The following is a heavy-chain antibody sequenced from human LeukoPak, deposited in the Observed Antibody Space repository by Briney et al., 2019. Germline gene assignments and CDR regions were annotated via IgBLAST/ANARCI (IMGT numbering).Heavy chain of an antibody. Sequence: GGSLRLSCAASGFTFSDYYMSWIRQAPGKGLEWVSYISSSGSTIYYADSVKGRFAISRDNAKNSLYLQMNSLRAEDTAVYYCAFTFYSAVDDYWGQGTLVTVPS. J-gene: IGHJ4*02. CDR2: ISSSGSTI. CDR1: GFTFSDYY. V-gene: IGHV3-11*01. CDR3: AFTFYSAVDDY. D-gene: IGHD6-13*01.